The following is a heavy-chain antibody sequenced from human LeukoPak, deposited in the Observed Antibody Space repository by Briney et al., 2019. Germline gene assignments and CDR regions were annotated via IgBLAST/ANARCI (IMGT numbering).Heavy chain of an antibody. CDR1: GYTFTAYA. CDR3: VRDLGQNFDY. J-gene: IGHJ4*02. Sequence: ASVKVSCKASGYTFTAYAMHWVRQAPGQRLEWMGGINAGNGNTKYSQKFQGRATITRNTSANIAYMELSSLRSEDTAVYYCVRDLGQNFDYWGQGTLVIVSS. V-gene: IGHV1-3*01. CDR2: INAGNGNT.